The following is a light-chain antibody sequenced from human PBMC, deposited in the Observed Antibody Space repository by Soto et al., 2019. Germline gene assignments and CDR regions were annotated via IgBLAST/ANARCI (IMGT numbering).Light chain of an antibody. CDR2: AAS. V-gene: IGKV1-6*01. J-gene: IGKJ1*01. CDR1: QDIRSD. CDR3: QQSYSTLWT. Sequence: AIQMTQFPSSLSASVGDRVTITCRASQDIRSDLGWYQQRPGKAPKLLIYAASSLQSGVPSRFSGSGSGADFTLTISSLQPEDFATYYCQQSYSTLWTFGQGTKVDIK.